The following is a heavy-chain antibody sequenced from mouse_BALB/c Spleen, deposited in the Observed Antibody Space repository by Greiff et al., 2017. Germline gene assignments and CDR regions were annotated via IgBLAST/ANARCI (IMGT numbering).Heavy chain of an antibody. CDR2: ISDGGSYT. D-gene: IGHD2-4*01. J-gene: IGHJ4*01. CDR1: GFTFSDYY. Sequence: EVQGVESGGGLVKPGGSLKLSCAASGFTFSDYYMYWVRQTPEKRLEWVATISDGGSYTYYPDSVKGRFTISRDNAKNNLYLQMSSLKSEDTAMYYCARGVSTMITSYAMDYWGQGTSVTVSS. V-gene: IGHV5-4*02. CDR3: ARGVSTMITSYAMDY.